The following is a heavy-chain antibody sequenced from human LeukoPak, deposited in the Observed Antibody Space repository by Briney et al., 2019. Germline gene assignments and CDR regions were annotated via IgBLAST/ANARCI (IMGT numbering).Heavy chain of an antibody. Sequence: SETLSLTCAVYGGSFSGYYWSWIRQPPGKGLEWIGEINHSGSTNYNPSLKSRVTISVDTSKNQFSLKLSSVTAADTAVYYCARGPIYYYYYYMDVWGKGATVTVSS. V-gene: IGHV4-34*01. CDR1: GGSFSGYY. J-gene: IGHJ6*03. CDR3: ARGPIYYYYYYMDV. CDR2: INHSGST.